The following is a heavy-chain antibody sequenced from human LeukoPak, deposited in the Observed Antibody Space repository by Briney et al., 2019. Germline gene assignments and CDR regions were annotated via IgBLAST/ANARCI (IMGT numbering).Heavy chain of an antibody. D-gene: IGHD3-10*01. CDR3: AKPYVCGSGSLFFDY. J-gene: IGHJ4*02. V-gene: IGHV3-33*06. Sequence: GWSLRLSCAASGFTFSSYGMHWVRQAPGKGLEWVAVIWYYGSNKYYADSEKGRFTISRDNSKNTLYPQMNSLRAEDTAVYYCAKPYVCGSGSLFFDYWGQGTLVTVSS. CDR1: GFTFSSYG. CDR2: IWYYGSNK.